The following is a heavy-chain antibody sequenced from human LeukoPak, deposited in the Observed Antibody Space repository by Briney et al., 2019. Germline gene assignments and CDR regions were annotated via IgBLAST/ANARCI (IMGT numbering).Heavy chain of an antibody. V-gene: IGHV5-51*01. D-gene: IGHD2-8*02. CDR1: GYSFSTNW. Sequence: TGESLKISCTGSGYSFSTNWIGWVRQMPGKGLEWMGIIYPGDSDTRYSPSFQGQVTISADKSISTAYLQWNNLKASDTAMYYCVRVLWTWALNYYYGMGVWGQGTTVTVSS. CDR2: IYPGDSDT. CDR3: VRVLWTWALNYYYGMGV. J-gene: IGHJ6*02.